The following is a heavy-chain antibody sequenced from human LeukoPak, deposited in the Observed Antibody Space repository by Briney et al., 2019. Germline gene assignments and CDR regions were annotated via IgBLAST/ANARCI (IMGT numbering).Heavy chain of an antibody. J-gene: IGHJ6*02. CDR3: ARERVVVTAIEDCYYGMDV. CDR2: ISYDGSNK. V-gene: IGHV3-30*04. CDR1: GFTFSSYA. Sequence: GGSLRLSCAASGFTFSSYAMHWVRQAPGKGLEWVAVISYDGSNKYYADSVKGRFTISRDNSKNTLYPQMNSLRAEDTAVYYCARERVVVTAIEDCYYGMDVWGQGTTVTVSS. D-gene: IGHD2-21*02.